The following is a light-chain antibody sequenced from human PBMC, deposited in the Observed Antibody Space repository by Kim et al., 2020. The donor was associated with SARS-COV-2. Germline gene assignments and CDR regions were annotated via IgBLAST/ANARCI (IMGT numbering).Light chain of an antibody. CDR1: SLKIYN. V-gene: IGLV3-19*01. Sequence: SSELTQDPAVSVALGQTATITCQGDSLKIYNANWFQQKPGQAPKFVFYGVSKRPSGIPERFSASRAGDTASLIITGAQAEDEADYYCNSRDNNGQHFVLFGGGTKLTVL. CDR3: NSRDNNGQHFVL. J-gene: IGLJ2*01. CDR2: GVS.